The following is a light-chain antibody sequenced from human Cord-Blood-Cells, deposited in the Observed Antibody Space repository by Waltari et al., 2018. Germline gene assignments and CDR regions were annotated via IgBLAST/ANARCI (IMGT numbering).Light chain of an antibody. CDR3: CSYTGSSTYV. Sequence: QSALTHPASVSVSPTHTNTILHTGPRRYVGCYKYVLWYQQHPGKAPKLMIYDVSNRPSGVSDRFSGSKSGNTASLTISGLQAEDEADYYCCSYTGSSTYVFGTGTKVTVL. V-gene: IGLV2-14*01. CDR1: RRYVGCYKY. CDR2: DVS. J-gene: IGLJ1*01.